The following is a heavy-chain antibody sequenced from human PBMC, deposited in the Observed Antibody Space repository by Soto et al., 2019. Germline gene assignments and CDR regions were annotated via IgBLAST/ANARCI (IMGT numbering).Heavy chain of an antibody. CDR3: ARSKRQDSGWSHEELDWFDP. CDR1: GGSISSGGYY. V-gene: IGHV4-31*03. J-gene: IGHJ5*02. D-gene: IGHD6-19*01. Sequence: SETLSLTCTVSGGSISSGGYYWSWIRQHPGKGLEWIGYIYYSGSTNYNPSLKSRVTISVDTSKNQFSLKLSSVTAADTAVYYCARSKRQDSGWSHEELDWFDPWGQGTLVTVSS. CDR2: IYYSGST.